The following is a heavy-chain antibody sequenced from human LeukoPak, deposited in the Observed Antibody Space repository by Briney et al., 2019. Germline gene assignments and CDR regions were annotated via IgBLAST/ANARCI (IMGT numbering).Heavy chain of an antibody. Sequence: SETLSLTCTVSGGSISSSSYYWGWIRQPPGKGLEWIGSIYYSGSTNYNPSLKSRVTMSLDTSKNQFSLKLSSVTAADTAVYYCARVPSSSSVWYFDLWGRGTLVTVSS. CDR3: ARVPSSSSVWYFDL. CDR1: GGSISSSSYY. D-gene: IGHD2-2*01. J-gene: IGHJ2*01. V-gene: IGHV4-39*07. CDR2: IYYSGST.